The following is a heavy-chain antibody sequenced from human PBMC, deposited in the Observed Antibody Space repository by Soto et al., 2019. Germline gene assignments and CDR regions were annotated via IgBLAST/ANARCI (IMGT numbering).Heavy chain of an antibody. J-gene: IGHJ6*02. CDR2: IYPRGGTT. Sequence: QVQLVQSGAEVKKPGASVKVSCKASGYNFTSHYMHWVRQAPGQGLESMGIIYPRGGTTIYAQKFQGRVTMTRDTSTHTFYMELSGLRSEDTAMYYCARVGYSSTGTTFHYHGLDVWGQGTTVTVSS. CDR1: GYNFTSHY. CDR3: ARVGYSSTGTTFHYHGLDV. D-gene: IGHD3-22*01. V-gene: IGHV1-46*01.